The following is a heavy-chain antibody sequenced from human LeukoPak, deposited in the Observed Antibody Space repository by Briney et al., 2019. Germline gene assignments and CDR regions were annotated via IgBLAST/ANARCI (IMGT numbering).Heavy chain of an antibody. V-gene: IGHV3-21*01. J-gene: IGHJ3*02. D-gene: IGHD1-20*01. CDR2: ISSSSMYI. Sequence: GGSLRLSCAASGFTFSNAWMSWVRQSPGKGLGGVSSISSSSMYIYYAGSVKGRFTISRDNAKNPLYLQMNGLRAEDTAVYYCARDERLTATPDAFDIWGQGTMVTVSS. CDR1: GFTFSNAW. CDR3: ARDERLTATPDAFDI.